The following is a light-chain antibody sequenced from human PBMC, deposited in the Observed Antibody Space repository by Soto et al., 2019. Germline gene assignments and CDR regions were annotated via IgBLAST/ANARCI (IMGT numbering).Light chain of an antibody. V-gene: IGLV2-14*01. CDR1: SSDVGGYNY. CDR2: EVS. CDR3: SSYTSSSTPWV. Sequence: QSALTQPASVSGSPGQSITISCTGTSSDVGGYNYVSWYQQHPGKAPKLMIYEVSNRPSGVSNRFSGSKSGNTASLTISGLQAEDEADYYCSSYTSSSTPWVFGGGPSSPS. J-gene: IGLJ3*02.